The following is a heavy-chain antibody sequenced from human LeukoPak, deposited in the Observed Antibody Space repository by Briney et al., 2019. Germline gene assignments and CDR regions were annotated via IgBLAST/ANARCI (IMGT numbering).Heavy chain of an antibody. D-gene: IGHD6-13*01. Sequence: PSETLSLTCTVSGGSISSGDYYWGWIRQPPGKGLEWIGYIYYSGSTYYNPSLKSRVTISVDTSKNQFSLKLSSVTAADTAVYYCARDRGYSSSSSRWFDPWGQGTLVTVSS. CDR3: ARDRGYSSSSSRWFDP. V-gene: IGHV4-31*03. CDR1: GGSISSGDYY. CDR2: IYYSGST. J-gene: IGHJ5*02.